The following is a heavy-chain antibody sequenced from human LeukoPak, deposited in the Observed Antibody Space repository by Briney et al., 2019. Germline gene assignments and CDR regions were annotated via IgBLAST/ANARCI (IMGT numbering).Heavy chain of an antibody. J-gene: IGHJ4*02. CDR1: GGSISSSSYY. CDR2: IYYSGST. D-gene: IGHD3-22*01. CDR3: ARHFYDGRTWYYDSSGYYYFDY. Sequence: SETLSLTCTVSGGSISSSSYYWGWIRQPPGKGLEWIGGIYYSGSTYYNPSLKSRVTISVDTSKNQFSLKLSSVTAADTAVYYCARHFYDGRTWYYDSSGYYYFDYWGQGTLVTVSS. V-gene: IGHV4-39*01.